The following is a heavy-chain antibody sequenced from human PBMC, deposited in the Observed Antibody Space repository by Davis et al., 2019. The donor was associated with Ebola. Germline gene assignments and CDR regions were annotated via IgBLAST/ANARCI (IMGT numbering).Heavy chain of an antibody. CDR3: ARGEDLLWYFDY. CDR1: GFTFSDYY. V-gene: IGHV3-11*06. CDR2: ISSSSSYI. D-gene: IGHD2-15*01. J-gene: IGHJ4*02. Sequence: GGFLRLSCAASGFTFSDYYMSWIRQAPGKGLEWVSYISSSSSYIYYADSVKGRFTISRDNAKNSLYLQMNSLRAEDTAVYYCARGEDLLWYFDYWGQGTLVTVSS.